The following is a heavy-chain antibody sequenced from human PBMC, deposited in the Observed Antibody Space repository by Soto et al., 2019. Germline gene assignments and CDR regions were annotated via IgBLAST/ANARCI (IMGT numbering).Heavy chain of an antibody. CDR1: GFIFSSYY. Sequence: PRGSLRLSCVGPGFIFSSYYMNWVRQAPGKGLEWVSSISGGSAYIYYADSVKGRFTISRDNAKNSLYLEMNSLRVEDTAVYYCVRVWWLVRRYGMDVWGQGTTVTVSS. CDR3: VRVWWLVRRYGMDV. CDR2: ISGGSAYI. J-gene: IGHJ6*02. V-gene: IGHV3-21*01. D-gene: IGHD2-21*01.